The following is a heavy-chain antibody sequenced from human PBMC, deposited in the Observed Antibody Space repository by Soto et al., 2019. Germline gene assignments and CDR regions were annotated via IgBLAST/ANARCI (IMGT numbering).Heavy chain of an antibody. CDR2: INIDGSTT. CDR3: VRIRRGDGYTFGY. CDR1: GFSISNYW. D-gene: IGHD5-12*01. J-gene: IGHJ4*02. Sequence: EVQLVESGGVSVQPGGSLRLSCAASGFSISNYWMHWVRQAPGKGLVWVSRINIDGSTTTYADSVKGRFTISRDNGKNTLYLQMNSLRDEKTDVYYCVRIRRGDGYTFGYWGQEALVTVS. V-gene: IGHV3-74*03.